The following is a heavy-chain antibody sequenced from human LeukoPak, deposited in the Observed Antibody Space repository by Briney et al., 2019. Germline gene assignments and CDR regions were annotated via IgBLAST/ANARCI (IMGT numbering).Heavy chain of an antibody. Sequence: ASVKVSCKVSRYTLTELSMHWVRQAPGKGLEWMGGFDPEDGETIYAQKFQGRVTMTEDTSTDTAYMELSSLRSEDTAVYYCARGWGTGYYVNWFDPWGQGTLVTVSS. CDR1: RYTLTELS. CDR3: ARGWGTGYYVNWFDP. D-gene: IGHD3-9*01. CDR2: FDPEDGET. V-gene: IGHV1-24*01. J-gene: IGHJ5*02.